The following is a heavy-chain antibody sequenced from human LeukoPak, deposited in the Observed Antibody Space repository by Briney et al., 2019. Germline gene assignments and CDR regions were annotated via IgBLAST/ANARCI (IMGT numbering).Heavy chain of an antibody. CDR3: ARHVRVATWPDAFDI. V-gene: IGHV4-4*07. D-gene: IGHD5-12*01. CDR1: GDSISNYY. Sequence: PSETLSLTCTVSGDSISNYYWSWIRQPAGKGLEWIGRIYTSGSTNYNPSLKSRVTMSVDTSKNQFSLKLSSVTAADTAVYYCARHVRVATWPDAFDIWGQGTMVTVSS. J-gene: IGHJ3*02. CDR2: IYTSGST.